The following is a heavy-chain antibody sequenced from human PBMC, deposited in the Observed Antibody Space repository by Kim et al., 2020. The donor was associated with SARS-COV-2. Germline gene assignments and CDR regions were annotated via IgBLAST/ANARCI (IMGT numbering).Heavy chain of an antibody. D-gene: IGHD6-19*01. Sequence: GGSLRLSCVVSGFTFSTYGMHWVRQAPGKGLEWVAFIRYDGSSNNYADSVKGRFAISRDNPKNMLYLQMSSLTVEDTAVYYCAKVGHGWYGVGSWGQGTLVTVSS. CDR2: IRYDGSSN. CDR3: AKVGHGWYGVGS. V-gene: IGHV3-30*02. J-gene: IGHJ5*02. CDR1: GFTFSTYG.